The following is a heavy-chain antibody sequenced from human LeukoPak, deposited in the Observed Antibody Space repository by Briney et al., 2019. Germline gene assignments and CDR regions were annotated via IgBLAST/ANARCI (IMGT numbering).Heavy chain of an antibody. D-gene: IGHD1-1*01. J-gene: IGHJ4*02. V-gene: IGHV3-11*01. CDR3: ARDLGKNWNDVNYFDY. CDR1: GFTFSDYY. Sequence: RPGGSLRLSCAASGFTFSDYYMSWIRQAPGKGLEWVSYISSSGSTTYYADSVKGRFTISRDNAKNSLYLQMNSLRAEDTAVYYCARDLGKNWNDVNYFDYWGQGTLVTVSS. CDR2: ISSSGSTT.